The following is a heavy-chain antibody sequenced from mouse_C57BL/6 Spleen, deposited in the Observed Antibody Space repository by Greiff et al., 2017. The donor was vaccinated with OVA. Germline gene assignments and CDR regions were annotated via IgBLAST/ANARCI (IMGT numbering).Heavy chain of an antibody. CDR2: IYPGNSDT. Sequence: EVQLQQSGTVLARPGASVKMSCKTSGYTFTSYWMHWVKQRPGQGLEWIGAIYPGNSDTSYNQKFKGKAKLTAVTSASTAYMELSSLTNEDSAVYYCTSYDGYPAWFAYWGQGTLVTVSA. V-gene: IGHV1-5*01. J-gene: IGHJ3*01. CDR1: GYTFTSYW. D-gene: IGHD2-3*01. CDR3: TSYDGYPAWFAY.